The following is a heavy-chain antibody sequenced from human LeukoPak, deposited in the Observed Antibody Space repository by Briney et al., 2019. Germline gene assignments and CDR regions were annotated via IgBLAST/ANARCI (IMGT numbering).Heavy chain of an antibody. Sequence: PSETLSLTCAVYGGSFSGYYWSWIRQPPGKGLEWIGEINHSGSTNYNPSLKSRVTISVDKSKNQFSLKLSSVTAADTAVYYCARVRLFYGDYDGWFDPWGQGTLVTVSS. D-gene: IGHD4-17*01. CDR3: ARVRLFYGDYDGWFDP. J-gene: IGHJ5*02. CDR1: GGSFSGYY. CDR2: INHSGST. V-gene: IGHV4-34*01.